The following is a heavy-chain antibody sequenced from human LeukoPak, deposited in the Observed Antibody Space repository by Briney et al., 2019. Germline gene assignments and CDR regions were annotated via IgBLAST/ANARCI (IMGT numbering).Heavy chain of an antibody. Sequence: PSETLSLTCAVYGGSFSGYYWRWIRQPPGKGREWIGEINHSGSTNYNPSLKSRVTISVDTSKNQFSLKLSSVTAADTAVYYCARGLGYGSGGSCYPHFFGYWGQGTLVTVSS. D-gene: IGHD2-15*01. CDR1: GGSFSGYY. V-gene: IGHV4-34*01. CDR2: INHSGST. J-gene: IGHJ4*02. CDR3: ARGLGYGSGGSCYPHFFGY.